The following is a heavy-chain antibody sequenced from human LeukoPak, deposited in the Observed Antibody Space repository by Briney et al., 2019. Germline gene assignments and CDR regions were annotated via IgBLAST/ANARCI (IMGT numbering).Heavy chain of an antibody. CDR3: ATFRWGVGFEY. V-gene: IGHV4-34*01. J-gene: IGHJ4*02. CDR1: GGSFSGSFSDYY. Sequence: SETLSLTCAVYGGSFSGSFSDYYWTCIRQTPGKGLEWIGEIHHSGSTNYNPSLKSRVTISVDTSKNQFSLKLNSLTAADTAVYYCATFRWGVGFEYWGQGTRATVSS. CDR2: IHHSGST. D-gene: IGHD3-16*01.